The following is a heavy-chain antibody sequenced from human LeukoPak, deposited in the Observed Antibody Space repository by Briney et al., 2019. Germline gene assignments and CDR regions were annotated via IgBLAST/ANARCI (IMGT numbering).Heavy chain of an antibody. J-gene: IGHJ4*02. CDR1: GCSISRSSYY. D-gene: IGHD3-22*01. CDR3: ARSSANYYDSSGYYYVPPYYFDY. CDR2: IYYSGST. Sequence: SATLSLTCTVSGCSISRSSYYWGWIRQPPGKGLEWIGSIYYSGSTYYNPSLKSRVTISVDTSKNQFSLKLSSVTAADTAVYYCARSSANYYDSSGYYYVPPYYFDYWGQGTLVTVSS. V-gene: IGHV4-39*01.